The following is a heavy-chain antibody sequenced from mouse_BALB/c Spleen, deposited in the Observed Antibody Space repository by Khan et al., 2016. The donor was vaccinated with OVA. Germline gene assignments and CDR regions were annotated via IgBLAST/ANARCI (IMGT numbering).Heavy chain of an antibody. Sequence: QVQLKQSGAELARPGASVKLSCKASGYTFTDYYINWVKQRTGQGLEWIGEISPGSGDTYYNERFKGKATLTADKSSSNAYMQLSSLTSEASAVYFCARRNYFGYTFAYWGQGTLVTVSA. V-gene: IGHV1-77*01. CDR3: ARRNYFGYTFAY. CDR1: GYTFTDYY. D-gene: IGHD1-2*01. J-gene: IGHJ3*01. CDR2: ISPGSGDT.